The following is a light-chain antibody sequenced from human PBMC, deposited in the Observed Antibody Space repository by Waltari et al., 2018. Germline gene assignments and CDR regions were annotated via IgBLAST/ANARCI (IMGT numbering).Light chain of an antibody. CDR3: QVWDSNSDHVVV. CDR1: QIGNKR. Sequence: SYTLTQPPAVSVAPGKTATNTCGGNQIGNKRVHWYQQKPGQAPVLVVSDDDDRPSGIPERFSGSNSWSTATLTISRVEAGDEADYFCQVWDSNSDHVVVFGGGTKLTVL. CDR2: DDD. V-gene: IGLV3-21*03. J-gene: IGLJ2*01.